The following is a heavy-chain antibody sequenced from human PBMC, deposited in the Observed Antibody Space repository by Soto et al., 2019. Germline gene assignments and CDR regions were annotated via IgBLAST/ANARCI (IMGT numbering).Heavy chain of an antibody. J-gene: IGHJ4*02. CDR1: GGSISRSSYY. CDR3: ATIWYDSSGYSDY. CDR2: IYYSGST. Sequence: SETLSLTCTVSGGSISRSSYYWGWIRQTPGKGLEWIGSIYYSGSTYYNPSLKSRVTISVDTSKNQFSLKLSSVTAADTAVYYCATIWYDSSGYSDYWGQGTLVTVSS. V-gene: IGHV4-39*01. D-gene: IGHD3-22*01.